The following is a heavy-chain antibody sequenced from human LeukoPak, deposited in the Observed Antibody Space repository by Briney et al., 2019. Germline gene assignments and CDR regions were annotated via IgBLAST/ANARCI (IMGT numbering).Heavy chain of an antibody. J-gene: IGHJ6*03. CDR3: ATRETGAYYYYMDV. Sequence: SETLSLTCTASGVAFSSYFGSWIRQPAGKGLEWIGRIYTSGSTNYNPSLESRVTMSVDTSKNQFSLKLSSVTAADTAVYYCATRETGAYYYYMDVWGKGTTVSVSS. CDR2: IYTSGST. V-gene: IGHV4-4*07. D-gene: IGHD1-1*01. CDR1: GVAFSSYF.